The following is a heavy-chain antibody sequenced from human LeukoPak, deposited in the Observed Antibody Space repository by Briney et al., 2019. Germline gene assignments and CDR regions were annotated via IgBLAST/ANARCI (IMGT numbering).Heavy chain of an antibody. D-gene: IGHD1-1*01. V-gene: IGHV3-53*01. CDR2: IYSDGTT. CDR1: GFSVSSIY. Sequence: HTGESLKISCAASGFSVSSIYMNWVRQAPGKGLEWVSVIYSDGTTYYADSVKGRFTISRDDSKNTLYLHMNSLRAEDTAVYYCARAPNWRFDHWGQGTLVTVSS. J-gene: IGHJ4*02. CDR3: ARAPNWRFDH.